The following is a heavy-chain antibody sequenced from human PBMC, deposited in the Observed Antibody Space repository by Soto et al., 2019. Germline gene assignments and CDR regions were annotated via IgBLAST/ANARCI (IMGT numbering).Heavy chain of an antibody. V-gene: IGHV4-59*01. D-gene: IGHD3-22*01. Sequence: SETLSLTCAVSGGSITSYFWSWIRQSPGKGLEWIGYIYYSGSTKYNPSLQSRVTMSVDTSKNQFSLKLSSVTAADTAMYYCARDRYYDSTGYYDYWGQGTLVTVSS. CDR2: IYYSGST. CDR1: GGSITSYF. CDR3: ARDRYYDSTGYYDY. J-gene: IGHJ4*02.